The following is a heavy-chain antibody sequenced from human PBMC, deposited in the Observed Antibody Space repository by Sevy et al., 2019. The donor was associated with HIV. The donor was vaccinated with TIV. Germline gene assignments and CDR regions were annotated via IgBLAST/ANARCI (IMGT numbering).Heavy chain of an antibody. V-gene: IGHV3-30*18. Sequence: GGSLRLSCAASGFTFRSYGIHWVRQAPGKGLEWVAVISYDGSRKFYGDSVKGRFIVSRDNAENMVYLQMNSLRPEDTAVYYCVKGHRTEAYGMDVWGQGTTVTVS. CDR3: VKGHRTEAYGMDV. CDR2: ISYDGSRK. CDR1: GFTFRSYG. J-gene: IGHJ6*02.